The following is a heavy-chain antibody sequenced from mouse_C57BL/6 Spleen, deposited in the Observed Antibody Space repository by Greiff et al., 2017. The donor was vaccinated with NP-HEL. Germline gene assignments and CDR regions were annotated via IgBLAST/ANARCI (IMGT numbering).Heavy chain of an antibody. CDR1: GYSFTGYY. D-gene: IGHD2-4*01. Sequence: EVQLQQSGPELVKPGASVKISCKASGYSFTGYYMNWVTQSPEKSLEWIGEINPSTGGTTYNQKFKAKATLTVDKSSSTAYMQLKSLTSEDSAVYYGARWYDYDVSYYAMDYWGQGTSVTVSS. V-gene: IGHV1-42*01. CDR3: ARWYDYDVSYYAMDY. J-gene: IGHJ4*01. CDR2: INPSTGGT.